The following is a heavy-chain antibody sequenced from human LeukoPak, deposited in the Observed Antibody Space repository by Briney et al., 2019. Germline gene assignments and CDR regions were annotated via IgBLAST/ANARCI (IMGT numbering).Heavy chain of an antibody. CDR2: IYTSGST. CDR3: ARGPCSGGSCQMDV. D-gene: IGHD2-15*01. V-gene: IGHV4-4*07. CDR1: GGSISSYY. J-gene: IGHJ6*02. Sequence: PSETLSLTCTVSGGSISSYYWSWIRQPAGKGLEWIGRIYTSGSTNYNPSLKSRVTMSVDTSKNQFSLKLSSVTAADTAVYYCARGPCSGGSCQMDVWGQGTTVTVSS.